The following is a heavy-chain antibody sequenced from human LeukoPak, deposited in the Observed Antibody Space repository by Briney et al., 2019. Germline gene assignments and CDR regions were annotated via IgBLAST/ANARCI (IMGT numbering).Heavy chain of an antibody. Sequence: PSETLSLTCTVSGASTRSSSDYWGWIRQPPGKGLEWIGSISYSGSTYYNPSLKSRVTISVDTSKNQFSLKLSSVTAADTAMYYCATLKKRLNWFDPWGQGTLVTVPS. CDR2: ISYSGST. CDR3: ATLKKRLNWFDP. V-gene: IGHV4-39*01. J-gene: IGHJ5*02. CDR1: GASTRSSSDY.